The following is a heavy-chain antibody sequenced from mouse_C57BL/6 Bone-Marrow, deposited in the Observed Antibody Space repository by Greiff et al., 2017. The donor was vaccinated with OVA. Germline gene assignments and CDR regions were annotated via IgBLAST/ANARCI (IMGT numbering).Heavy chain of an antibody. CDR1: GYTFTSYG. J-gene: IGHJ1*03. CDR2: IYPRSGNT. Sequence: QVQLQQSGAELARPGASVKLSCKASGYTFTSYGISWVKQRTGQGLEWIGEIYPRSGNTYYNEKFKGKATLTADKSSSTAYMALRSLTSEDSAVYVCARSPYYYGSSYWYFDVWGTGTTVTVSA. V-gene: IGHV1-81*01. CDR3: ARSPYYYGSSYWYFDV. D-gene: IGHD1-1*01.